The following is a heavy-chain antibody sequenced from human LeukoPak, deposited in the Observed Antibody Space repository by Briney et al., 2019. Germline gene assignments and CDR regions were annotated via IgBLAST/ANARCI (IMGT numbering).Heavy chain of an antibody. V-gene: IGHV3-74*01. CDR1: GFTFSSSW. J-gene: IGHJ4*02. Sequence: PGGSLRLSCAASGFTFSSSWMHWVRQAPGKGLVWVSRINTDGGGTTYADSVKGRFTISRDNAKNTLYLQMNSLRAEDTAVYYCAKPITGRANSGHVWGQGTLVTVSS. D-gene: IGHD5-12*01. CDR3: AKPITGRANSGHV. CDR2: INTDGGGT.